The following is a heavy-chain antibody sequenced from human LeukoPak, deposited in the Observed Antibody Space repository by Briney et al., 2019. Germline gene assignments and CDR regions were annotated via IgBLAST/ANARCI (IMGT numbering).Heavy chain of an antibody. CDR1: GFTVSNNY. CDR2: IYSSGNT. Sequence: GGSLRLSCAASGFTVSNNYMSWVRQAPGKGLEWVSVIYSSGNTYYADSVKGRFTISRDNSKNTLYLQMNSLRAEDTAVYYCARDGLDRGSRKNYFEFWGQGTLVTVSS. CDR3: ARDGLDRGSRKNYFEF. J-gene: IGHJ4*02. V-gene: IGHV3-53*01. D-gene: IGHD3/OR15-3a*01.